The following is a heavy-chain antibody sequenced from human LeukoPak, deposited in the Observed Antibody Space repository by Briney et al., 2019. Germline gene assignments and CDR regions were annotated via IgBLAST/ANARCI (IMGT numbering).Heavy chain of an antibody. J-gene: IGHJ5*02. CDR3: AKAGTTGIHHWFDP. CDR1: GCSISNDYY. D-gene: IGHD1-1*01. CDR2: IYHSGGS. V-gene: IGHV4-38-2*01. Sequence: SETLSLTCVVSGCSISNDYYWGWIRQPPGKGLEWIGNIYHSGGSYYNPSLKSRVTILVDTSKNQFSLKLSSVTAADTAVYYCAKAGTTGIHHWFDPWGQGNLVTVSS.